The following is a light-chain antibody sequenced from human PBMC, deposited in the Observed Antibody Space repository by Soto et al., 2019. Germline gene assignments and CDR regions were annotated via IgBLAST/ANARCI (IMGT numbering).Light chain of an antibody. CDR2: DAS. CDR1: QSVSSY. J-gene: IGKJ4*02. Sequence: EIVLTQSPATLSLSPGERATLSCRASQSVSSYLAWYQQKPGQAPRLIIYDASNRASGIPARFSGSGSGTDFALTISSLEPEDVAFAYCQQRSNWPRRLTFGGGTKVEIK. CDR3: QQRSNWPRRLT. V-gene: IGKV3-11*01.